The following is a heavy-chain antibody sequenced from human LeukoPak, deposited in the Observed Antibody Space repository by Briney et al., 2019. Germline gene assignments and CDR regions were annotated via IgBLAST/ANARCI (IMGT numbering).Heavy chain of an antibody. V-gene: IGHV4-38-2*02. D-gene: IGHD5-12*01. Sequence: PSETLSLTCTVSGYSISSGYYWGWIRQPPGKGLEWIGSIYHSGSTYYNPSLKSRVTISVDTSKNQFSLKLSSVTAADTAVYYCASRKRGYSGYDSPRGSYYYYMDVWGKGTTVTVSS. CDR3: ASRKRGYSGYDSPRGSYYYYMDV. J-gene: IGHJ6*03. CDR2: IYHSGST. CDR1: GYSISSGYY.